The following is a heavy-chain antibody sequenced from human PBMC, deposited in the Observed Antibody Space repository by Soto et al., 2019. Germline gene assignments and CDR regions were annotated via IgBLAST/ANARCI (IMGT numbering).Heavy chain of an antibody. CDR1: GFTFSNYE. D-gene: IGHD3-22*01. CDR3: ARHVISGDSSGYSYFSHGMDV. Sequence: PGGSLRLSCAASGFTFSNYEMHWVRQAPGKGLEYVSGISNNGAHTDYAKSVKGRFTISRDNSENTLYLQMGSLKASDTAMYYCARHVISGDSSGYSYFSHGMDVWGQGTTVTVSS. V-gene: IGHV3-64*01. CDR2: ISNNGAHT. J-gene: IGHJ6*02.